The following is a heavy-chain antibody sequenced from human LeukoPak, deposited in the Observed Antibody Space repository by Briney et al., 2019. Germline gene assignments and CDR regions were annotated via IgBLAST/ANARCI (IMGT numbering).Heavy chain of an antibody. Sequence: GGSLRLSCAASGFTFNSYAMSWVRRSTERGLEWVSAISGSGGSTYYADSVKGRFTISRDNSKDTLYPQMNSLRAEDTAVYYCAKLIAVAGIDYWGQGTLVTVSS. CDR3: AKLIAVAGIDY. D-gene: IGHD6-19*01. CDR1: GFTFNSYA. J-gene: IGHJ4*02. V-gene: IGHV3-23*01. CDR2: ISGSGGST.